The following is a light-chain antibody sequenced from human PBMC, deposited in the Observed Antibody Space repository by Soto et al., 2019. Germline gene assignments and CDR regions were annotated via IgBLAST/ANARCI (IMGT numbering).Light chain of an antibody. Sequence: EIVMTQSPATLSVSPGERATLSCRASQSIGSTLAWYQQKPGQAPRLLIYDASTRATGIPVRFSGSGSGTESTLTINSLQSEDFTVYYCQQYNNWPVAFGPGTKVDIK. CDR2: DAS. CDR3: QQYNNWPVA. J-gene: IGKJ3*01. V-gene: IGKV3-15*01. CDR1: QSIGST.